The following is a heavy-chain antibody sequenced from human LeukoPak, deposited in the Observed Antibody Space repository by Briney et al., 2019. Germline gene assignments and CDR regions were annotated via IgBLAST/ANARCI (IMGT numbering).Heavy chain of an antibody. CDR3: AKESNIVVVPAAPDY. CDR1: GFTLSSDG. J-gene: IGHJ4*02. V-gene: IGHV3-53*01. CDR2: IYSGGST. Sequence: GGSLRLSCAASGFTLSSDGMNWVRQAPGKGLEWVSVIYSGGSTYYADSVRGRFTISRDNSKNTLYLQMNSLRAEDTAVYYCAKESNIVVVPAAPDYWGQGTLVTVSS. D-gene: IGHD2-2*01.